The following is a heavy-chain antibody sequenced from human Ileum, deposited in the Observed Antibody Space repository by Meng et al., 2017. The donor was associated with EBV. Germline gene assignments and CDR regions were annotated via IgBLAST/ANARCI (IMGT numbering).Heavy chain of an antibody. CDR3: EGWRY. Sequence: VQVVESGGGLGKPGGALRLSCAASGFTFSNAWMTWVRQAPGKGLEWVGRIKSTTDGGTTDYAAPVKGRFTISRDDSKNTLFLQMDSLKTEDTAVYYCEGWRYWGQGTLVTVSS. CDR1: GFTFSNAW. D-gene: IGHD2-15*01. CDR2: IKSTTDGGTT. J-gene: IGHJ4*02. V-gene: IGHV3-15*01.